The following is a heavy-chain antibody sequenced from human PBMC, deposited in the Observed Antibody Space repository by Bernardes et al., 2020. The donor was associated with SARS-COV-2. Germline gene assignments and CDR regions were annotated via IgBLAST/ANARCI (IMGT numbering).Heavy chain of an antibody. J-gene: IGHJ3*02. D-gene: IGHD3-22*01. CDR3: AKGYKEYYYDSSGYGAFDI. V-gene: IGHV3-9*01. CDR2: ISWNSGSI. CDR1: GFTFGDYA. Sequence: GGSLRLSRAASGFTFGDYAMHWVRQAPGKGLEWVSGISWNSGSIGYADSVKGRFTISRDNAKNSLYLQMNSLRAEDTALYYCAKGYKEYYYDSSGYGAFDIWGQGTMVTVSS.